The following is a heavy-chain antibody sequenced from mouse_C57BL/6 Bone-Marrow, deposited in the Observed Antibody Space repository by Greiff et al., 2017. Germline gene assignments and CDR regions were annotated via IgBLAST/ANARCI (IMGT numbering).Heavy chain of an antibody. D-gene: IGHD2-3*01. CDR1: GYSITSDY. CDR3: AREKFDGYSWYFDV. V-gene: IGHV3-8*01. CDR2: ISYSGST. Sequence: VQLKESGPGLAKPSQTLSLTCSVTGYSITSDYWNWIRKFPGNKLEYMGYISYSGSTYYNPSLKSRISITRDTSKNQYYLQLNSVTTEDTSTYYCAREKFDGYSWYFDVWGTGTTVTVSS. J-gene: IGHJ1*03.